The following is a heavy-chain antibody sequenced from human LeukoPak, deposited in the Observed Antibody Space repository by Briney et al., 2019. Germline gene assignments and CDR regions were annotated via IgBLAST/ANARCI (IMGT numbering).Heavy chain of an antibody. CDR2: ISYDGSNK. V-gene: IGHV3-30*04. J-gene: IGHJ5*02. CDR3: ARPQYCSSTSCYNWFDP. Sequence: PGGSLRLSCAASGFTFSSYAMRWVRQAPGKGLEWVAVISYDGSNKYYADSVKGRFTISRDNSKNTLYLQMNSLRAEDTAVYYCARPQYCSSTSCYNWFDPWGQGTLVTVSS. CDR1: GFTFSSYA. D-gene: IGHD2-2*01.